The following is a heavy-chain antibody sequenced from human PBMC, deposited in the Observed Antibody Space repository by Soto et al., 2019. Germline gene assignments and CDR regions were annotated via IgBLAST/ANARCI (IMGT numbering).Heavy chain of an antibody. CDR1: GFSFSDHY. J-gene: IGHJ3*02. CDR2: SRNRPKKYTT. Sequence: GGSLRLSCAGSGFSFSDHYMDWVRQAPGKGLEWVGRSRNRPKKYTTEYAASVKGRFTVSRDDSKNSLYLQMNTLKAEDTAIYYCVRMSAATSNAFDIWGQGTMVT. D-gene: IGHD6-13*01. CDR3: VRMSAATSNAFDI. V-gene: IGHV3-72*01.